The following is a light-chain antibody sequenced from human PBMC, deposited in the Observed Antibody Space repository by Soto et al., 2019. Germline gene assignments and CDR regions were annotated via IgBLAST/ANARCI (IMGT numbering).Light chain of an antibody. CDR3: QLRSNWLFT. V-gene: IGKV3-11*01. Sequence: EIVLTQSPATLSLSPGERATLSCRASQSVNNYLAWYQQKPGQAPRLLIYDASNRATGIPARFSGSGSGTAFTLTISSLAPEDFAVYYCQLRSNWLFTFGPGTKVDIK. CDR2: DAS. J-gene: IGKJ3*01. CDR1: QSVNNY.